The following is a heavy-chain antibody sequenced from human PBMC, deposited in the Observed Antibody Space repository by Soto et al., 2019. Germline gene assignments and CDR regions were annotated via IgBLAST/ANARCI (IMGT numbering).Heavy chain of an antibody. CDR1: GFTFGTYA. D-gene: IGHD3-16*01. V-gene: IGHV3-23*01. CDR3: AKFRGPSYCYYYMGV. CDR2: ISGSGRTT. Sequence: EVQLLESGGGLVQPGGSLRLSCAASGFTFGTYAMKWLRQAPGRGLECVSFISGSGRTTYYAESVKGRFTVSRDNSKSTMFLQMNSVRAEDTALYYCAKFRGPSYCYYYMGVWGKGTTVTVSS. J-gene: IGHJ6*03.